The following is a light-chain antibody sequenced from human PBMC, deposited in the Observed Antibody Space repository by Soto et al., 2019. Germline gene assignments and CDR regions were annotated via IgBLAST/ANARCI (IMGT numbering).Light chain of an antibody. CDR2: AAS. J-gene: IGKJ1*01. V-gene: IGKV1-39*01. CDR1: QSISAW. Sequence: DIQMTQSPSTLSASVGDRVSINCRASQSISAWLAWYQQKPGKAPKLLIYAASSLQSGIPSRFSGSGSETDFTLTISSLQPEDFATYYCQQSYSTPWTFGQGTKVDI. CDR3: QQSYSTPWT.